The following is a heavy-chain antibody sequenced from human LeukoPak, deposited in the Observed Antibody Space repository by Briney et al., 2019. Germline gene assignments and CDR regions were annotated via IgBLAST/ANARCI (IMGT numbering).Heavy chain of an antibody. CDR2: ISSSSSTI. V-gene: IGHV3-48*01. CDR1: GFTFSSYS. D-gene: IGHD5-24*01. J-gene: IGHJ5*02. Sequence: GGSLRLSCAASGFTFSSYSMNWVRQAPGKGLEWVSYISSSSSTIYYADSVKGRFTISRDNAKNSLYLQMNSLRAEDTAVYYCARVWDGYWFDPWGQGTLVTVSS. CDR3: ARVWDGYWFDP.